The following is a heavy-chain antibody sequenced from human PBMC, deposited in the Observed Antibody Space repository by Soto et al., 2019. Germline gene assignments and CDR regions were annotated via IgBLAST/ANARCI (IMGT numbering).Heavy chain of an antibody. J-gene: IGHJ4*02. D-gene: IGHD2-15*01. V-gene: IGHV4-59*08. CDR2: IYDSGST. CDR3: ARLPGCRGGRCYIVDY. CDR1: GGSISSYY. Sequence: QVQLQESGPGLVKPSETLSLTCTVSGGSISSYYWSWIRQPPGKGLEWIGYIYDSGSTNYNPSLKSRVTISEDTSKNQFSLTLSSVTAADTAVYYCARLPGCRGGRCYIVDYWGQGTLVTVSS.